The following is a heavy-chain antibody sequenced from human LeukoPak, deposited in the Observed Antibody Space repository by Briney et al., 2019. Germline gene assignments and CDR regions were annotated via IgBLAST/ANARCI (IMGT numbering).Heavy chain of an antibody. CDR3: ARGVGATNSNWFDP. J-gene: IGHJ5*02. Sequence: PGGSLRLSCSASGFTFSSYAMHWVRQAPGKGLVWVSRINSDGSSTSYADSVKGRFTISRDNAKNTLYLQMNSLRAEDTAVYYCARGVGATNSNWFDPWGQGTLVTVSS. CDR1: GFTFSSYA. CDR2: INSDGSST. D-gene: IGHD1-26*01. V-gene: IGHV3-74*01.